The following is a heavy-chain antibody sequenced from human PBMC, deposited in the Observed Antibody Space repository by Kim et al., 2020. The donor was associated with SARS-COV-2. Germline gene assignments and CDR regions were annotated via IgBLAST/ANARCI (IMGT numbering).Heavy chain of an antibody. CDR3: ARDPYYIWGSYLLDY. J-gene: IGHJ4*02. D-gene: IGHD3-16*02. V-gene: IGHV1-2*02. Sequence: QRFEGRVTMTRDTSISTAYMELSRLRSDDTAVYYCARDPYYIWGSYLLDYWGQGTLVTVSS.